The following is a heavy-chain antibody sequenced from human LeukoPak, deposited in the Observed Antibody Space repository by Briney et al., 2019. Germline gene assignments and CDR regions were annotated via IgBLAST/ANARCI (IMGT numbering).Heavy chain of an antibody. CDR2: IKQDGSEK. CDR1: GFTFSNYW. CDR3: ARDRITGDFDY. V-gene: IGHV3-7*01. Sequence: GGSLRLSCAASGFTFSNYWMSWVRQAPGKGLEWVANIKQDGSEKYYVDSVKGRFTISRDNAKNSLYLQMNSLRAEDTAVYYCARDRITGDFDYWGQGTLVTVSS. J-gene: IGHJ4*02. D-gene: IGHD7-27*01.